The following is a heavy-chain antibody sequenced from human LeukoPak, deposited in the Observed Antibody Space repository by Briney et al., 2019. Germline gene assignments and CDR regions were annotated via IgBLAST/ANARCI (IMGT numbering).Heavy chain of an antibody. CDR2: ISYDGSNK. V-gene: IGHV3-30-3*01. CDR3: AKDGERWLQQPEYFQH. D-gene: IGHD5-24*01. CDR1: GFTFSSYA. J-gene: IGHJ1*01. Sequence: GGSLRLSCAASGFTFSSYAMHWVRQAPGKGLEWVAVISYDGSNKYYADSVKGRFTISRDNSKNTLYLQMNSLRAEDTAVYYCAKDGERWLQQPEYFQHWGQGTLVTVSS.